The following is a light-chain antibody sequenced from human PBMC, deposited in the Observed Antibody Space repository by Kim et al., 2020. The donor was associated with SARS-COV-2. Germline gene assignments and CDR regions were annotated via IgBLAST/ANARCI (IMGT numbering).Light chain of an antibody. J-gene: IGLJ2*01. CDR2: DVS. CDR1: SSDVGDYNY. V-gene: IGLV2-11*01. CDR3: CSNTGNYVV. Sequence: LTQPRSVSGSPGQSVTISCTATSSDVGDYNYVSWYQHHPGKAPKVMIYDVSKRPSGVPDRFSGSKSGNTASLTISGLQAEDEADYYCCSNTGNYVVFGGGTQLTVL.